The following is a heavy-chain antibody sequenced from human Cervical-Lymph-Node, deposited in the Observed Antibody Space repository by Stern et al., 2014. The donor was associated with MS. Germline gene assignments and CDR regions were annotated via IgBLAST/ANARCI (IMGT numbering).Heavy chain of an antibody. V-gene: IGHV5-51*01. CDR3: ARQTTAWASDV. J-gene: IGHJ4*02. Sequence: EVQLLESGAELIRPGESLKISWKGSGFKFSIYWIAWVSQMPGKGLEWMGIIYPGDSETRYSPSFQGQVTMSADKSTSTAYLQWSSLNASDTAMYFCARQTTAWASDVWGQGTLVTVSS. CDR2: IYPGDSET. D-gene: IGHD1-14*01. CDR1: GFKFSIYW.